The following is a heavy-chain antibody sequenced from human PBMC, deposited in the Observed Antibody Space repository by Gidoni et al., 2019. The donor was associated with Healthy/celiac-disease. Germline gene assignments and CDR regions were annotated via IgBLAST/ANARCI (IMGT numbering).Heavy chain of an antibody. V-gene: IGHV1-2*02. CDR2: INPNRGGT. CDR1: GYTFTGYY. CDR3: ASSPDSAAGDY. J-gene: IGHJ4*02. D-gene: IGHD2-15*01. Sequence: QVQLVQAGAEGKKPGASVKVSCKASGYTFTGYYMHWWRQAPGQGLEGMGWINPNRGGTNSAQKFQGRVTMTRDTSISTAYMELSRLRSDDTAVYYCASSPDSAAGDYWGQGTLVTVSS.